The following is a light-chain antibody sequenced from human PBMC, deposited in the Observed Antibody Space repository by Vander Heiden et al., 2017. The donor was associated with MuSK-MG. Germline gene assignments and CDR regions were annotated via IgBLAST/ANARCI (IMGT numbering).Light chain of an antibody. CDR3: LQYSTYPQT. CDR1: KGIKND. J-gene: IGKJ1*01. CDR2: AAS. Sequence: DIQMTQSPSSLSASVGDRVTITGRASKGIKNDLGWYQQKPWKAPKRLVYAASSLQSRVPSRFSGPRSPSVFTLTIISLPPADFATSYSLQYSTYPQTFGQWTKVELK. V-gene: IGKV1-17*01.